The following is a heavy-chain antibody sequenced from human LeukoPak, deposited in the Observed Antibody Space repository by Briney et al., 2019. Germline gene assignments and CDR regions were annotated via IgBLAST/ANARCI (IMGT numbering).Heavy chain of an antibody. CDR2: IIPIFGTA. CDR1: GGTFSSYA. CDR3: ARGYYDFWSGPATPYYYYYMDV. J-gene: IGHJ6*03. Sequence: SVKVSCKASGGTFSSYAISWVRQAPGQGLEWMGGIIPIFGTANYAQKFQGRVTITTDESTSTAYMELSSLRSEDTAVYYCARGYYDFWSGPATPYYYYYMDVWGKGTTVTVSS. V-gene: IGHV1-69*05. D-gene: IGHD3-3*01.